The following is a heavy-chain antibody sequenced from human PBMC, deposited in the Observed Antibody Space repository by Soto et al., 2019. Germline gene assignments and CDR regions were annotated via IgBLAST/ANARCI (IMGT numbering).Heavy chain of an antibody. D-gene: IGHD2-15*01. CDR2: IYYSGST. Sequence: PSETLSLTCTVSGGSISSSSYYWGWIRQPPGKGLEWIGSIYYSGSTYYNPSLKSRVTISVDTSKNQFSLKLSSVTAADTAVYYCARQSAAATGFWGQGTLVTVSS. J-gene: IGHJ4*02. CDR3: ARQSAAATGF. V-gene: IGHV4-39*01. CDR1: GGSISSSSYY.